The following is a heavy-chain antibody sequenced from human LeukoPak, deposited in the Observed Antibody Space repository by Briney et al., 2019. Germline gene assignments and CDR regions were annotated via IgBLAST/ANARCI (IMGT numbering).Heavy chain of an antibody. CDR1: GGSFSGYY. CDR2: INHSGST. CDR3: ARGGPRITIFGVVHNWFDP. D-gene: IGHD3-3*01. J-gene: IGHJ5*02. Sequence: SETLSLTCAVYGGSFSGYYWSWIRQPPGKGLEWIGEINHSGSTNYNPSLKSRVTISVDTSKNQFSLKLSSVTAADTAVYYCARGGPRITIFGVVHNWFDPWGQGTLVTVSS. V-gene: IGHV4-34*01.